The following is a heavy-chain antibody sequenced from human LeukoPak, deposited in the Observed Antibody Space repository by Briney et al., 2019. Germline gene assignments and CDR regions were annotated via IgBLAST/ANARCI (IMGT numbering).Heavy chain of an antibody. CDR1: GLTFSSYA. V-gene: IGHV3-23*01. CDR2: ISDSGGST. J-gene: IGHJ4*02. CDR3: AKGYCSGGSCWDYFDY. D-gene: IGHD2-15*01. Sequence: PGGSLRLSCAASGLTFSSYAMSWVRQAPGKGLEWDSGISDSGGSTYYADSVKGRFTISRDNSKNTPYLQVNSLRAEDTAVYYCAKGYCSGGSCWDYFDYWGQGTLVTVSS.